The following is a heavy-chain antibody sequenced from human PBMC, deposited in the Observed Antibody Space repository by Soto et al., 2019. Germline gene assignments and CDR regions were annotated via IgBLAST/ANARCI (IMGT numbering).Heavy chain of an antibody. V-gene: IGHV3-30*18. CDR1: GFTFSSYG. CDR2: ISYDGSNK. D-gene: IGHD3-3*01. Sequence: GGSLRLSCAASGFTFSSYGMHWVRQAPGKGLEWVAVISYDGSNKYYADSVKGRFTISRDNSKNTLYLQMNSLRAEDTAVYYCAKYLEFQRFRVLITIFGVGYGMDVWGQGTTVTVSS. J-gene: IGHJ6*02. CDR3: AKYLEFQRFRVLITIFGVGYGMDV.